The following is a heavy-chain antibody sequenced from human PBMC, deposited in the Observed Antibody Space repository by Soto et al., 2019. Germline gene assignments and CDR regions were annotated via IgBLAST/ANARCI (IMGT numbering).Heavy chain of an antibody. CDR2: ISAYNGNT. CDR3: ARGAVGIVVVPAAMAFDY. Sequence: QVQLVQSGAEVKKPGASVKVSCKASGYTFTSYGISWVRQAPGQGREWMGWISAYNGNTNYAQKLEGRVTMTTDTSTSTAYMELRSLRSDDTAVYYCARGAVGIVVVPAAMAFDYWGQGTLVTVSS. V-gene: IGHV1-18*01. J-gene: IGHJ4*02. D-gene: IGHD2-2*01. CDR1: GYTFTSYG.